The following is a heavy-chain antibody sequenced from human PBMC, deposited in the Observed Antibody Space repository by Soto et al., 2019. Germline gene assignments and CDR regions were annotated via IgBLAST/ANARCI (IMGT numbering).Heavy chain of an antibody. Sequence: ASVKVSCKASGYTFTNYGLTWVRQAPGQGLEWMGWISAYNGNTNYAQKLQGRVSMTTDTSTTTAYMELRSLRSDDTAVYYCARDFALQHPDIAAAGWRFDPWGQGTLVTVSS. D-gene: IGHD6-13*01. CDR3: ARDFALQHPDIAAAGWRFDP. CDR2: ISAYNGNT. V-gene: IGHV1-18*01. J-gene: IGHJ5*02. CDR1: GYTFTNYG.